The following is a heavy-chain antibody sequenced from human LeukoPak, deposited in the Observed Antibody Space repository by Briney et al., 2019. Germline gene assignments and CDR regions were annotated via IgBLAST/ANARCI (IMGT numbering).Heavy chain of an antibody. V-gene: IGHV3-7*01. J-gene: IGHJ4*02. CDR2: MKDGGSET. Sequence: AGGSLRLSCAASGFTFSTYGIHWVRQAPGKGLEWVANMKDGGSETYYVDSAKGRLTISRDNAKNSLYLQMNSLRAEDTAVYYCARDGAGSYYSDYWGQGTLVTVSS. CDR1: GFTFSTYG. CDR3: ARDGAGSYYSDY. D-gene: IGHD1-26*01.